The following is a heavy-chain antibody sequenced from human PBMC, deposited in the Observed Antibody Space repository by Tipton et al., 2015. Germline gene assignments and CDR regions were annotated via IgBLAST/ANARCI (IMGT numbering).Heavy chain of an antibody. CDR1: GGSISSSLYY. D-gene: IGHD2-2*03. J-gene: IGHJ3*02. CDR2: ISYTETS. Sequence: GLVKPSETLSLTCTVSGGSISSSLYYWSWIRQPPGKGLEWIGYISYTETSHYNASLKSRVTISVDKSKSQFSLNLSSVTAADSAVYYCARQTYGYCTSSNCYDGAFDIWGQGTVVTVSP. CDR3: ARQTYGYCTSSNCYDGAFDI. V-gene: IGHV4-61*05.